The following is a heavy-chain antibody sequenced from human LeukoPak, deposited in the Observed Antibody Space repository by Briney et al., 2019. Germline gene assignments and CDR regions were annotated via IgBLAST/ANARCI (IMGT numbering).Heavy chain of an antibody. CDR1: GASISTYY. J-gene: IGHJ4*02. CDR2: IYYSGST. Sequence: SETLSLTCTGSGASISTYYWSWIRKTPGKGLGWIGYIYYSGSTNYNPSLKSRVTISVDTSKNLFSLKLTSVTAADTAMYYCARVYPMRGPFDSWGQGTLVTVSS. CDR3: ARVYPMRGPFDS. D-gene: IGHD3-22*01. V-gene: IGHV4-59*08.